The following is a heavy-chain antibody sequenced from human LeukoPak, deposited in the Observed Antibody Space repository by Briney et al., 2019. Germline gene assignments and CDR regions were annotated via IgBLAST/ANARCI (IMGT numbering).Heavy chain of an antibody. CDR1: GYTFTGYY. V-gene: IGHV1-2*02. Sequence: APVKVSCKASGYTFTGYYMHWVRQAPGQGLEWMGWINPNSGGTNYAQKFQGRVTMTRDTSISTAYMELGRLRSDDTAVYYCARVPIAVKAFDIWGQGTMVTVSS. CDR2: INPNSGGT. D-gene: IGHD6-19*01. J-gene: IGHJ3*02. CDR3: ARVPIAVKAFDI.